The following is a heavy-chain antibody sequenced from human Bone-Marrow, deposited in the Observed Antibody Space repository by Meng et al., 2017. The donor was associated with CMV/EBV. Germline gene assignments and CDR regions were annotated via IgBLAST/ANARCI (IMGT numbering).Heavy chain of an antibody. Sequence: SETLSLTCAVYGGSFSGYYWSWIRQPPGKGLEWIGEINHSGSTNYNPSLKSRVTISVDTSKNQFSLKLSSVTTADTAVYYCARTTASGWYYFDYWGQGTLVTFSS. CDR2: INHSGST. J-gene: IGHJ4*02. V-gene: IGHV4-34*01. D-gene: IGHD6-19*01. CDR3: ARTTASGWYYFDY. CDR1: GGSFSGYY.